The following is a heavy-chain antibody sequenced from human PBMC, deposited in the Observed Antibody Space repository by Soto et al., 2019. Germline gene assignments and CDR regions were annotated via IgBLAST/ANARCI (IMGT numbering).Heavy chain of an antibody. CDR2: ISGGGSYI. CDR3: ARASDCHSTSCFFPPHV. CDR1: GFTFTDEN. Sequence: GWSLRLSCSASGFTFTDENMSWVRQVPGKGLEWVSGISGGGSYIFYADSVQGRFSISRDNAKNSLFLEMNSLRVEDTAVYYCARASDCHSTSCFFPPHVWGQGTTVTVSS. V-gene: IGHV3-21*06. D-gene: IGHD2-2*01. J-gene: IGHJ6*02.